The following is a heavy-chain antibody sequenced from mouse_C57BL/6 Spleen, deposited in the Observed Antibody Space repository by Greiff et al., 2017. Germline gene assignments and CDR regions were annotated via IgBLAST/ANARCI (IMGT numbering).Heavy chain of an antibody. Sequence: EVKLVESGGGLVQPGGSLSLSCAASGFTFTDYYMSWVRQPPGKALEWLGFIRNKANGYTTEYSASVKGRFTISRDNSQSILYLQMNALRAENSATYYSASHLRSAMDYWGQGTSVTVSS. D-gene: IGHD1-1*01. J-gene: IGHJ4*01. CDR2: IRNKANGYTT. CDR3: ASHLRSAMDY. V-gene: IGHV7-3*01. CDR1: GFTFTDYY.